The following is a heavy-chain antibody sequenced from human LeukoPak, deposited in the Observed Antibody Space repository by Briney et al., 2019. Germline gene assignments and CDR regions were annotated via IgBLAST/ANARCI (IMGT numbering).Heavy chain of an antibody. J-gene: IGHJ5*02. CDR1: GYTLTELS. CDR3: ARCRYGEDWFDP. Sequence: ASVKVSCKVSGYTLTELSMHWVRQAPGKGLEWTGGFDPEDGETIYAQKFQGRVTMTEDTSTDTAYMELSRLRSDDTAAYYCARCRYGEDWFDPWGQGTLVTVSS. CDR2: FDPEDGET. V-gene: IGHV1-24*01. D-gene: IGHD4-17*01.